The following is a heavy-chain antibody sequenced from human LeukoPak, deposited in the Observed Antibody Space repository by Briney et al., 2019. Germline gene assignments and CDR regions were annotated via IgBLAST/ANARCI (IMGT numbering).Heavy chain of an antibody. CDR1: GGSISSGSYY. D-gene: IGHD2-2*01. J-gene: IGHJ4*02. V-gene: IGHV4-61*02. CDR2: IYTSGST. Sequence: PSQTLSLTCTVSGGSISSGSYYWSWIRQPAGKGLEWIGRIYTSGSTNYNPSLKSRVTMSVDTSKNQFSLKLSSVTAADTAVYYCARENPDIVVVPAAPFDYWGQGTLVTVSS. CDR3: ARENPDIVVVPAAPFDY.